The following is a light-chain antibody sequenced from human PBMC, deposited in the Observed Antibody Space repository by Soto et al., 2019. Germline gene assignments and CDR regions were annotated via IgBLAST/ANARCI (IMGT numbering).Light chain of an antibody. Sequence: QSVLTQPPSASGTPGQRVTISCSGSSSNIGSNTVNWYQRLPGTAPKLLIYSSNQRPSWVPDRFSGSKSGTSASLAISGLQSEDEADYYCAAWDDSLIGVVFGGGTKLTVL. J-gene: IGLJ2*01. V-gene: IGLV1-44*01. CDR3: AAWDDSLIGVV. CDR1: SSNIGSNT. CDR2: SSN.